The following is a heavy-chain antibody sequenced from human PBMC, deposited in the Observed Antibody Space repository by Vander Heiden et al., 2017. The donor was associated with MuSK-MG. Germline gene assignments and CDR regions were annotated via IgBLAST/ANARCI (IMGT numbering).Heavy chain of an antibody. CDR3: EKGGLVCGGVAGGHENY. CDR2: IRYDGSNK. V-gene: IGHV3-30*02. CDR1: GFPFSSSG. Sequence: QVQLVESGGGVVQPGGSLRLSCAASGFPFSSSGMHWVREAPGKGMEGVAVIRYDGSNKYYADSVKGRVTITRDNSKNTLYLQMNSQRAEDTAVYYCEKGGLVCGGVAGGHENYWGQGTLVTVSS. D-gene: IGHD3-3*01. J-gene: IGHJ4*02.